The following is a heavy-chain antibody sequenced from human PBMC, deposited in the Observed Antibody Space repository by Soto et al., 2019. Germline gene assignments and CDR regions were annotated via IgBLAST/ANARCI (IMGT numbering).Heavy chain of an antibody. CDR3: AREGSGDAYNAGGAMDY. Sequence: GGSLRLSCGTSGFSFSSYVLHWVRQAPGKGLEWVAVLSYYERDKYYADSVKGRFTISRDNSKNTLYLQMNSLRAEDTAVYYCAREGSGDAYNAGGAMDYWGQGTLVTVSS. CDR2: LSYYERDK. V-gene: IGHV3-30*03. D-gene: IGHD2-2*01. J-gene: IGHJ4*02. CDR1: GFSFSSYV.